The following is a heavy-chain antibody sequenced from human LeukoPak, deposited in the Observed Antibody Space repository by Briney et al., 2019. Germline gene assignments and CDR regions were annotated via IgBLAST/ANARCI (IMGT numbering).Heavy chain of an antibody. V-gene: IGHV3-15*07. Sequence: GGSLRLSCAASGFTFSNAYMNWVRQAPGKGLEWVGRIKPKTDGETTEYAARVKGRFSISRDDSKNMLYLQMNSLKTEDTAVYYCITPLPYSAQGGQGTLVTVSS. D-gene: IGHD2-21*01. CDR2: IKPKTDGETT. CDR1: GFTFSNAY. CDR3: ITPLPYSAQ. J-gene: IGHJ4*02.